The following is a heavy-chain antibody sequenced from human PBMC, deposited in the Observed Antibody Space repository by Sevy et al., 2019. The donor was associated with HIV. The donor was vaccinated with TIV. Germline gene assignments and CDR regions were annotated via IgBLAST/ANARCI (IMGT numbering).Heavy chain of an antibody. V-gene: IGHV4-4*07. D-gene: IGHD3-22*01. CDR3: ARAGDSRGYYHYYYSYMDV. CDR1: GGSISSYY. J-gene: IGHJ6*03. Sequence: SETLSLTCTVSGGSISSYYWSWIRQPAGKGLEWIGRIYTSGSTNYNPSLKSRVTMSVDTSKNQFSLKLSSVTAADTAVYYCARAGDSRGYYHYYYSYMDVWGKGTTVTVSS. CDR2: IYTSGST.